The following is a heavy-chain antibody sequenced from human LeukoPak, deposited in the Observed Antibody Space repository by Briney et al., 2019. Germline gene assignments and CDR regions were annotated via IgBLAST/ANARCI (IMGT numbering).Heavy chain of an antibody. CDR1: GFTFSMYA. J-gene: IGHJ4*02. Sequence: PGGSLRLSCAASGFTFSMYAMSWVRQAPGKGLEWVLTISSSGGSTHYADSVKGRFTISRDNSKNTLYLQMNSLRAEDTAVYYCAKATPATAAFESWGQGTLLTVSS. CDR2: ISSSGGST. CDR3: AKATPATAAFES. D-gene: IGHD6-13*01. V-gene: IGHV3-23*01.